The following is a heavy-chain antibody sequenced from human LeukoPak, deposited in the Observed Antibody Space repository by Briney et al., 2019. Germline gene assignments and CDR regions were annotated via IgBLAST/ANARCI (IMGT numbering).Heavy chain of an antibody. J-gene: IGHJ3*02. D-gene: IGHD3-22*01. V-gene: IGHV3-33*06. CDR3: AKVGGYYDSNAFDI. CDR2: IWSDGNRK. Sequence: GGSLRLSCAPSGFAFSSYGMHWVRQAPGKGLEWVAVIWSDGNRKYHAESVKGRFTISRDNPKNTLYLQMNSLRAEDTAVYYCAKVGGYYDSNAFDIWGQGTMVTVSS. CDR1: GFAFSSYG.